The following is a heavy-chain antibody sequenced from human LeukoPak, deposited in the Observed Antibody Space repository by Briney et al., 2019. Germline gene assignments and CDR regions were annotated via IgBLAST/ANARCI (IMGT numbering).Heavy chain of an antibody. D-gene: IGHD6-13*01. CDR1: GGTFSSYA. J-gene: IGHJ6*03. V-gene: IGHV1-69*06. Sequence: ASVKVSCKASGGTFSSYAISWVRQAPGQGLEWMGGIIPIFGTANYAQKFQGRVTITADKSTSTAYMELSSLRSEDTAVYYCARDQGGSSWYGDLGYYYYYYMDVWGKGTTVTVSS. CDR3: ARDQGGSSWYGDLGYYYYYYMDV. CDR2: IIPIFGTA.